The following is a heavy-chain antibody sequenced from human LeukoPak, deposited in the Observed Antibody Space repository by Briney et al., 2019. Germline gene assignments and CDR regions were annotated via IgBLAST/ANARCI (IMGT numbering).Heavy chain of an antibody. CDR1: GGSISSSIYF. CDR2: IYYSGST. D-gene: IGHD3-22*01. CDR3: ARVSTMIVGDFDY. V-gene: IGHV4-39*01. J-gene: IGHJ4*02. Sequence: SETLSLTCTVSGGSISSSIYFWGWIRQPPGQGLEWIGSIYYSGSTYYNPTLKSRATISVDTSKNQFSLKLTSVTAADTAVYYCARVSTMIVGDFDYWGQGTLVTVSS.